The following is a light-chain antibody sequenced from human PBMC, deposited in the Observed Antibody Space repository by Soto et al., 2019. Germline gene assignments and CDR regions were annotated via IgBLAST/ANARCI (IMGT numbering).Light chain of an antibody. CDR2: GAS. CDR3: QQYGSSPT. V-gene: IGKV3-20*01. Sequence: IVLTECPATLSFSPGERATLSGRASQSVSRSYLAWYQQKPGQAPRLLIYGASSRATGIPDRFSGSGSGTDFALTISRLEPEDFAVYYCQQYGSSPTFGQGTKV. CDR1: QSVSRSY. J-gene: IGKJ1*01.